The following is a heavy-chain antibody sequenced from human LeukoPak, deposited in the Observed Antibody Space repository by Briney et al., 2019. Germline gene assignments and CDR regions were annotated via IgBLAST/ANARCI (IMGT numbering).Heavy chain of an antibody. V-gene: IGHV1-8*01. Sequence: ASVKVSRKASVYTLTRYDINGVRQATGQGLEWMGWMNPNSGNTGYAQKFQGRVTMTRNTSISTAYMELSSLRSEDTAVYYCARSPNYDFWSGYYSVDYRGQGTLVTVSS. D-gene: IGHD3-3*01. CDR2: MNPNSGNT. CDR3: ARSPNYDFWSGYYSVDY. CDR1: VYTLTRYD. J-gene: IGHJ4*02.